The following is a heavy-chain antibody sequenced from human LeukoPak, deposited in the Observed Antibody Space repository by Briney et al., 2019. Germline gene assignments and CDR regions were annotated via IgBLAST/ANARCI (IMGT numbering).Heavy chain of an antibody. CDR3: AELGITMIGGV. CDR2: ISPNGNLI. D-gene: IGHD3-10*02. Sequence: GGSLRLSCVASGFTFNNYKMNWVRQAPGKGLEWISYISPNGNLIYYADSVKGRFTISRDNAKNSLYLQMNSLRAEDTAVYYCAELGITMIGGVWGKGTTVTISS. J-gene: IGHJ6*04. V-gene: IGHV3-48*03. CDR1: GFTFNNYK.